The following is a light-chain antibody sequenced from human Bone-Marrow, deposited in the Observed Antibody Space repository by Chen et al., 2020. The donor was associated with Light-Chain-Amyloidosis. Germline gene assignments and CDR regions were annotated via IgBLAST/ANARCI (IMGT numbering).Light chain of an antibody. CDR2: AAY. V-gene: IGKV3-15*01. CDR1: QSVGRN. Sequence: EIVMTQSPATLSMSPGERASLSCRASQSVGRNIAWYQQKPGQAPRLLIYAAYTGATGITARFSGSGSRTEFTLTLSSLQSGDVAVYYCQQYNNWPPEYTFGQGTKLEIK. CDR3: QQYNNWPPEYT. J-gene: IGKJ2*01.